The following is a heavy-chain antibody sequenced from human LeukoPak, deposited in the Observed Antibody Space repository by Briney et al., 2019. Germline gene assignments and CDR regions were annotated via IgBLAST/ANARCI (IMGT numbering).Heavy chain of an antibody. V-gene: IGHV3-21*01. CDR3: ARDPENSEYYDSSGYYYYYIDV. Sequence: AGGSLRLSCAASGFTFSSYSMNWVRQAPGKGLEWVSSISSSSSYIYYADSVKGRFTISRDNAKNSLYLQMNSLRAEDTAVYYCARDPENSEYYDSSGYYYYYIDVWGKGTTVTVSS. CDR1: GFTFSSYS. D-gene: IGHD3-22*01. CDR2: ISSSSSYI. J-gene: IGHJ6*03.